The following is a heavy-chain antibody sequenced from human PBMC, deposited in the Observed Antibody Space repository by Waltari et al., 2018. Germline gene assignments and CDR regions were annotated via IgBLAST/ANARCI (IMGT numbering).Heavy chain of an antibody. CDR3: ARGQGVAAAGSYYYYGMDV. CDR1: GFTFSSYS. CDR2: ISSSSSYI. V-gene: IGHV3-21*01. D-gene: IGHD6-13*01. J-gene: IGHJ6*02. Sequence: EVQLVESGGGLVKPGGSLRLSCAASGFTFSSYSMNWVRQAPGKGLEWVSSISSSSSYIYYADSVKGRFTISRDNAKNSLDLQMNSLRAEDTAVYYCARGQGVAAAGSYYYYGMDVWGQGTTVTVSS.